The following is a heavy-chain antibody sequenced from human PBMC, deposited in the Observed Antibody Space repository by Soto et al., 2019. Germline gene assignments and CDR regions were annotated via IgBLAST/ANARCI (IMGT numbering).Heavy chain of an antibody. CDR1: GGSISSYY. V-gene: IGHV4-59*01. Sequence: SETLSLTCTVSGGSISSYYWSWIRQPPGKGLEWIGYIYYSGSTNYNPSLKSRVTISVDTSKNQFSLKLSSVTAADTAVYYCAREAHYDILTGSNNWFDPWGQGTLVTVSS. CDR2: IYYSGST. D-gene: IGHD3-9*01. J-gene: IGHJ5*02. CDR3: AREAHYDILTGSNNWFDP.